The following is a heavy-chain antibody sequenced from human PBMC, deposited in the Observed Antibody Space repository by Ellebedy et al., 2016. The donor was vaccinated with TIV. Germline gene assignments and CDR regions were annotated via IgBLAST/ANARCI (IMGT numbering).Heavy chain of an antibody. D-gene: IGHD2-15*01. CDR1: GYTFTNYY. CDR2: LYPNAGNT. CDR3: ARAVTTGGINVFDY. V-gene: IGHV1-46*01. Sequence: ASVKVSCKASGYTFTNYYIHRVRQAPGQGLEWMGILYPNAGNTNYAQQFQGRVTVTRDTSTSTVYMELSSLRSDDTAVYYCARAVTTGGINVFDYWGQGTLVTVSS. J-gene: IGHJ4*02.